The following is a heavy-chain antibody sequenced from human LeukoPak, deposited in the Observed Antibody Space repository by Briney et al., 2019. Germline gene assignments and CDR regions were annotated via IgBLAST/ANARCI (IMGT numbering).Heavy chain of an antibody. Sequence: PSETLSLTCTVSGGSISSSSYYWGWIRQPPGKGLEWIGSICYSGRTYYNPSLKSRVTISVDTSKNQFSLKLSSVTAADTAVYYCARLEVAGINDYWGQGTLVTVSS. CDR3: ARLEVAGINDY. CDR1: GGSISSSSYY. V-gene: IGHV4-39*01. CDR2: ICYSGRT. D-gene: IGHD6-19*01. J-gene: IGHJ4*02.